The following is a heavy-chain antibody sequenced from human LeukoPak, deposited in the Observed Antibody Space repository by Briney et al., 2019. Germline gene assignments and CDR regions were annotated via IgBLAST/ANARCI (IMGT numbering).Heavy chain of an antibody. CDR3: ARTLYGDGILEAFDI. J-gene: IGHJ3*02. D-gene: IGHD4-17*01. CDR1: GGSISSYY. V-gene: IGHV4-59*08. CDR2: IYYSGST. Sequence: SETLSLTCTVSGGSISSYYWSWIRQPPGKGLEWIGYIYYSGSTNYNPSLKSRVTISVDTSKNQFSLKLSSVTAADTAVYYCARTLYGDGILEAFDIWGQGTMVTVSS.